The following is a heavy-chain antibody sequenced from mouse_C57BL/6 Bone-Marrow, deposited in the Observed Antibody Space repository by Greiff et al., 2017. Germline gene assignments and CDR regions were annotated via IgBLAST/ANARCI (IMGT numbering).Heavy chain of an antibody. CDR2: ISSGGSYT. D-gene: IGHD2-4*01. CDR1: GFTFSSYG. V-gene: IGHV5-6*01. Sequence: EVHLVESGGDLVKPGGSLKLSCAASGFTFSSYGMSWVRQTPDKRLEWVATISSGGSYTYYPDSVKGRFTISRDNAKNTLYLQMSSLKSEDTAMYYCARKEDYPWYFDVWGTGTTVTVAS. J-gene: IGHJ1*03. CDR3: ARKEDYPWYFDV.